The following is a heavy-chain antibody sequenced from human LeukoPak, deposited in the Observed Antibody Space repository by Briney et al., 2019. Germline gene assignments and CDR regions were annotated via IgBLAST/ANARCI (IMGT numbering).Heavy chain of an antibody. CDR1: GFTFSSYA. CDR3: AKVFGSSWSRGLYYFDN. Sequence: GGSLRLSCAASGFTFSSYAMSWVRQAPGKGLEWVSVISGSGASTNYADSVKGRFTISRDNSKNTQYLQTNSLRAEDTAVYYCAKVFGSSWSRGLYYFDNWGQGNLVTVSS. J-gene: IGHJ4*02. V-gene: IGHV3-23*01. D-gene: IGHD6-13*01. CDR2: ISGSGAST.